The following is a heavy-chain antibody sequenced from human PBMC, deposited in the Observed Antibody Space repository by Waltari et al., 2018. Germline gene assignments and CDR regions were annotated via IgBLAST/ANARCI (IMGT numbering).Heavy chain of an antibody. CDR3: ARVPVVGAGNWFDP. CDR1: GGSISSSY. CDR2: IYTSGST. V-gene: IGHV4-4*09. D-gene: IGHD2-21*01. J-gene: IGHJ5*02. Sequence: QVQLQESGPGLVKPSETLSLTCTVSGGSISSSYWSWIRQPPGKGLEWIGYIYTSGSTNYNPSLKSRVTISVDTSKNQFSLKLSSVTAADTAVYYCARVPVVGAGNWFDPWGQGTLVTVSS.